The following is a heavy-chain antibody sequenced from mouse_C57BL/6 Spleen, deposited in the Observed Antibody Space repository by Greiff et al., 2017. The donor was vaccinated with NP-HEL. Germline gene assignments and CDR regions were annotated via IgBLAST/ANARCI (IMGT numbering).Heavy chain of an antibody. J-gene: IGHJ4*01. V-gene: IGHV1-59*01. CDR2: IDPSDSYT. CDR3: ARERYGNYPLRAMDY. Sequence: QVQLQQPGAELVRPGTSVKLSCKASGYTFTSYWMHWVKQRPGQGLEWIGVIDPSDSYTNYNQKFKGKATLTVDTSSSTAYMQLSSLTSEDSAVYYCARERYGNYPLRAMDYWGQGTSVTVSS. CDR1: GYTFTSYW. D-gene: IGHD2-1*01.